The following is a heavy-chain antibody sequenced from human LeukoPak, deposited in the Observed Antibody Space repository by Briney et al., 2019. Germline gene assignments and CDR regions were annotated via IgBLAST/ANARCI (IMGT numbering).Heavy chain of an antibody. Sequence: ASVKVSCKASGYTLTNYALNWVRQAPGQGLEWMGWINSNTGNPTYAQGFTGRFVFSLDTSVNTAYLQISSLKAEDTAIYYCARVQGYCSTTSCYPHYWGQGTLVTVSS. D-gene: IGHD2-2*01. CDR2: INSNTGNP. CDR3: ARVQGYCSTTSCYPHY. J-gene: IGHJ4*02. V-gene: IGHV7-4-1*02. CDR1: GYTLTNYA.